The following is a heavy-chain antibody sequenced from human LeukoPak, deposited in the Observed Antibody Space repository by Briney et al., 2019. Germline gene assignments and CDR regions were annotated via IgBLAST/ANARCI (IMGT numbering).Heavy chain of an antibody. CDR1: GFTFSNSS. D-gene: IGHD6-19*01. Sequence: GSSLRLSCAASGFTFSNSSMHWVRQAPGKGLEWVAVISYDGSNKYYADSVKGRFAISRDNSKNTLYVQMNSLRAEDAAVYYCAKEAGQYYYYGMDVWGQGTTVTVSS. CDR3: AKEAGQYYYYGMDV. V-gene: IGHV3-30*18. CDR2: ISYDGSNK. J-gene: IGHJ6*02.